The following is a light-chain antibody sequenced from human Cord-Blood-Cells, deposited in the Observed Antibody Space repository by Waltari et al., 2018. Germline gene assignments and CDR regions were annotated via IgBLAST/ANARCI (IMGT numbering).Light chain of an antibody. CDR3: GTWDSSLSAYV. V-gene: IGLV1-51*02. J-gene: IGLJ1*01. Sequence: QSVLTQPPSVSAAPGQKVTISCSGSSPNIGTNYVSWYQQLPGTAPKLLIYENNKRPSGIPDRFSGSKSGTSATLGITGLQTGDEADYYCGTWDSSLSAYVFGTGTKVTVL. CDR1: SPNIGTNY. CDR2: ENN.